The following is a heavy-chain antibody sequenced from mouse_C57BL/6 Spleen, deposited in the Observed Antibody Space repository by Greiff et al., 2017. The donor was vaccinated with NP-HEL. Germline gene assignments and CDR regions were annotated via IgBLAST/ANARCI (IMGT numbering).Heavy chain of an antibody. CDR1: GYSITSGYY. CDR3: AREGIYGNYAMDY. Sequence: EVQLQESGPGLVKPSQSLSLTCSVTGYSITSGYYWNWIRQFPGNKLEWMGYISYDGSNNYNPSLKNRISITRDTSKNQFFLKLNSVTTEDTATYYCAREGIYGNYAMDYWGQGTSVTVSS. CDR2: ISYDGSN. J-gene: IGHJ4*01. V-gene: IGHV3-6*01. D-gene: IGHD2-1*01.